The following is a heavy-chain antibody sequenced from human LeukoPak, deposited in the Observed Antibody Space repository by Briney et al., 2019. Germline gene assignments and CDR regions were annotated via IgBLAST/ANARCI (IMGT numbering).Heavy chain of an antibody. CDR1: DFYFTEAW. Sequence: PGGSLRLSCVVSDFYFTEAWMNWVRQAPGKGLEWVSSISSSSSYIYYADSVKGRFTISRDNAKNSLYLQMNSLRAEDTAVYYCARDDGYYYDSSGYYAIDYWGQGTLVTVSS. V-gene: IGHV3-21*01. D-gene: IGHD3-22*01. J-gene: IGHJ4*02. CDR2: ISSSSSYI. CDR3: ARDDGYYYDSSGYYAIDY.